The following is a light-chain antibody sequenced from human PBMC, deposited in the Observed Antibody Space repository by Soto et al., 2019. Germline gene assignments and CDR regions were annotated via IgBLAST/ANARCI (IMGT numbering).Light chain of an antibody. CDR1: QSVSSSY. CDR3: QQDYNLLT. CDR2: GAS. Sequence: EIVMTQSPATLSLSPVERATLSCMASQSVSSSYLSWYQQKPGQAPRLLIYGASTRATGIPARFSGSGSGTDFTLTISSLQPEDFAVYYCQQDYNLLTFGGGTKVDIK. V-gene: IGKV3D-7*01. J-gene: IGKJ4*01.